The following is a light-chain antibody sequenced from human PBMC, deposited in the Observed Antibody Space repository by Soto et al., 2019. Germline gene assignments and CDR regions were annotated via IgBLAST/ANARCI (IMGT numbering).Light chain of an antibody. CDR1: QSLVDSDGNTY. V-gene: IGKV2-30*01. CDR2: KVF. J-gene: IGKJ2*01. CDR3: MQGTHWPYT. Sequence: DVVMTQSPLSLPVTLGQPASISCRSTQSLVDSDGNTYLSWFQQRPGQSPRRLIYKVFNRDSGVPDRFRGSGSGTDFTLSISRVEAEDVGVFYCMQGTHWPYTFGQGTKLEIK.